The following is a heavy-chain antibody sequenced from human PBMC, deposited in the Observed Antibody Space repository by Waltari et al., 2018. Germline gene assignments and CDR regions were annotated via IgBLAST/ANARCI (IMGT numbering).Heavy chain of an antibody. D-gene: IGHD2-2*01. CDR2: IKGDGGST. CDR3: TRTRYCSTTSCQVDWFDP. Sequence: EVQLVESGGGLVQPGGSLRLSCAASGFTFSSYWMLWVRQAPGKGLVWVSRIKGDGGSTSYADSVKGRFTISRDNANNTLYLQMNSLRAEDTAVYYCTRTRYCSTTSCQVDWFDPWGQGTLVTVSS. CDR1: GFTFSSYW. V-gene: IGHV3-74*01. J-gene: IGHJ5*02.